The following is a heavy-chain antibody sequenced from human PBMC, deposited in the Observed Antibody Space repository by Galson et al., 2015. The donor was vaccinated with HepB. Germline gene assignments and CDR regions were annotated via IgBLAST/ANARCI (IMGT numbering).Heavy chain of an antibody. V-gene: IGHV4-4*07. J-gene: IGHJ4*02. D-gene: IGHD3-22*01. CDR2: IYSGGDT. CDR1: GGSITNYY. Sequence: ETLSLTCTVSGGSITNYYWSWIRQPAGKGLEWIGRIYSGGDTYYNPSLESRVTMSVDTSKNQFSLELRSVIAADTAVYYCARDAYYFDTSGYYQTDYWGQGTVGTVAS. CDR3: ARDAYYFDTSGYYQTDY.